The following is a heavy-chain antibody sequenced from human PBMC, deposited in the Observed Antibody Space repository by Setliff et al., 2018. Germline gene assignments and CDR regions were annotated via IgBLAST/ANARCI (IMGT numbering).Heavy chain of an antibody. J-gene: IGHJ4*02. D-gene: IGHD5-12*01. CDR3: IVAGNYFDY. CDR1: ELIFSHTW. CDR2: IKGQTDGGTT. V-gene: IGHV3-15*01. Sequence: PGGSLRLSCAAPELIFSHTWMNWVRQAPGKGLEWVGRIKGQTDGGTTDYAAPVKGRFTISRDDSKNTAYLQMDSLNTEDTAVYYCIVAGNYFDYRGQGTLVTVSS.